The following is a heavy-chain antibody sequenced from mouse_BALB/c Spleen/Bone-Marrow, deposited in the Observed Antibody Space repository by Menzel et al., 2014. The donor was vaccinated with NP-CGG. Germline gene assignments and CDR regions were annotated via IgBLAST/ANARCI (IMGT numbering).Heavy chain of an antibody. V-gene: IGHV14-3*02. Sequence: EVQLQQSGAELVKPGASVKLSCTASGFNIKDTYMHWVEQRPEQGLEWIGRIDPANGNTKYDPKFQGKATITADTSSNTAYLQLSSLTSEDTAVYYCARWDLGRAWFAYWGQGTLVTVSA. CDR1: GFNIKDTY. D-gene: IGHD4-1*01. J-gene: IGHJ3*01. CDR3: ARWDLGRAWFAY. CDR2: IDPANGNT.